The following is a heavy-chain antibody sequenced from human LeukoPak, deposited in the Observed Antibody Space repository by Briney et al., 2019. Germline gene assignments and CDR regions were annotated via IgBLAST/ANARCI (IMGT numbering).Heavy chain of an antibody. J-gene: IGHJ4*02. CDR3: ARSPSSGWYDGYCY. CDR2: MNPNSGNT. Sequence: ASVKVSCKASGYTFTSYDINWVRQATGQGLEWMGWMNPNSGNTGYAQKFQGRVTMTRNTSISTAYMELSSLRSEDTAVYYCARSPSSGWYDGYCYWGQGTLVTVSS. D-gene: IGHD6-19*01. CDR1: GYTFTSYD. V-gene: IGHV1-8*01.